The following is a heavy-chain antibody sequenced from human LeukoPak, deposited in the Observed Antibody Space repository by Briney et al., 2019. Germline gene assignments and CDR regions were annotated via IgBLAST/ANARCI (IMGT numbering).Heavy chain of an antibody. CDR3: ARGVGVSWPL. Sequence: SETLSLTCAVYGGSFGGYYWSWIRQPPGKGLEWIGEINHSGSTNYNPSLKSRVTISVDTSKNQFSLKLSSVTAADTAVYYCARGVGVSWPLWGQGTMVTVSS. V-gene: IGHV4-34*01. J-gene: IGHJ3*01. CDR2: INHSGST. D-gene: IGHD3-10*01. CDR1: GGSFGGYY.